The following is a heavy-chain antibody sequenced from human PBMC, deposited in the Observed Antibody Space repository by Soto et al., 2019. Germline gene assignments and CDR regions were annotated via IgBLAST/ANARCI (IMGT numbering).Heavy chain of an antibody. J-gene: IGHJ6*02. CDR2: ISYDGSNK. Sequence: PGGSLRLSCAASGFTFSSYAMHWVRQAPGKGLEWVAVISYDGSNKYYADSVKGRFTISRDNSKNTLYLQMNSLRAEDTAVYYCARGARGVARYYYYGMDVWGQGTTVTVSS. D-gene: IGHD1-26*01. V-gene: IGHV3-30-3*01. CDR1: GFTFSSYA. CDR3: ARGARGVARYYYYGMDV.